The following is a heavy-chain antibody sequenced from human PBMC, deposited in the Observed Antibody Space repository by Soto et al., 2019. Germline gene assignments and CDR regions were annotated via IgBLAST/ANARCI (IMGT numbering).Heavy chain of an antibody. CDR1: GDSVSTNSAT. V-gene: IGHV6-1*01. CDR3: ARLKGNSWLDS. J-gene: IGHJ5*01. CDR2: TYYRSKWYN. Sequence: SQTLSLTCAISGDSVSTNSATLVWIRQSPSRGLEWLGRTYYRSKWYNDYAVSVKGRITINPDTSNNQLSLQLNSVTPDDTAVYYCARLKGNSWLDSWGQGTLVTVSS.